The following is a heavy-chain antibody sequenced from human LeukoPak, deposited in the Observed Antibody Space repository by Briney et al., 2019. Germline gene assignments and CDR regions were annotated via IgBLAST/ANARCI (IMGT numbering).Heavy chain of an antibody. CDR1: GGSIGSYY. J-gene: IGHJ5*02. CDR2: IYTSGST. Sequence: PSATLSLTCTVSGGSIGSYYWSWIRQPAGKGLEWIGRIYTSGSTNYNPSLKSRVTMSVDTSKNQFSLKLSPVTAADTAVYYCARVGRITGSWFDPWGQGTLVTVSS. CDR3: ARVGRITGSWFDP. V-gene: IGHV4-4*07. D-gene: IGHD1-20*01.